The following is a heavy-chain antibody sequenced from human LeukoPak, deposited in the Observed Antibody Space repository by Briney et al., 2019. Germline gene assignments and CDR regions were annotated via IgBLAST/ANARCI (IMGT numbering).Heavy chain of an antibody. CDR1: GGSISSSSYY. V-gene: IGHV4-39*01. Sequence: SETLSLTCTVSGGSISSSSYYWSWIRQPPGQGLEWNGSIYYSGSTYYNPSLKSRVTISVDTSKNQFSLKLGSVPAADTAVYYCARHISGCYSKGLYYFDYWGQGTLVTVSS. J-gene: IGHJ4*02. CDR2: IYYSGST. CDR3: ARHISGCYSKGLYYFDY. D-gene: IGHD6-19*01.